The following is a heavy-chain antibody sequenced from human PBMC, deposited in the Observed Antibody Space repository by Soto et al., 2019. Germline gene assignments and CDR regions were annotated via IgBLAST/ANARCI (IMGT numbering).Heavy chain of an antibody. Sequence: SETLSLTCTVSGGSISSYYWSWIRQPPGKGLEWIGYIYNSGSTNYNPSLKSRVTVSTDTSISTTYMELSSLTSEDTAVYYCTRAPLGIIVAPDFWGQGTLVTVSS. CDR1: GGSISSYY. CDR2: IYNSGST. D-gene: IGHD3-22*01. J-gene: IGHJ4*02. V-gene: IGHV4-59*01. CDR3: TRAPLGIIVAPDF.